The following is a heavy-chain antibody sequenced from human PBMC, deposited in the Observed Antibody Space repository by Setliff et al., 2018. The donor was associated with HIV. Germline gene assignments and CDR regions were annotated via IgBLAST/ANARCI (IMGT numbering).Heavy chain of an antibody. CDR2: NYHSGSI. Sequence: PSETLSLTCAVSAHSISSGYYWGWIRQPPGKGLEWIGSNYHSGSIYYNPSLKSRDTILVDTSKNKFSLKLSSVPAADTAVYYSARHDRTYCGVDCYILGYFDLWGRGTLVTGSS. CDR3: ARHDRTYCGVDCYILGYFDL. J-gene: IGHJ2*01. V-gene: IGHV4-38-2*01. D-gene: IGHD2-21*02. CDR1: AHSISSGYY.